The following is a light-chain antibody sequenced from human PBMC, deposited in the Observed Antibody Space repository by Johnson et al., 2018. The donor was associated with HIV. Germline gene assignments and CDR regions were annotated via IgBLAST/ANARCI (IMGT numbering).Light chain of an antibody. Sequence: QSVLTQPPSVSAAPGQKVTISCSGSSSTIGSNYVSWYQLLPGTPPKLLIFKNNERPSGIPDRFSGSKSGTSATLGITGLQTGDEADYYCGTWDSSLNAYVSGTGTKVAVL. J-gene: IGLJ1*01. CDR2: KNN. V-gene: IGLV1-51*02. CDR3: GTWDSSLNAYV. CDR1: SSTIGSNY.